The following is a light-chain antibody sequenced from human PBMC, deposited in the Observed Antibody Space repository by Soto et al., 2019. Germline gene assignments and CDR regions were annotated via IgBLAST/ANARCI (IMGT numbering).Light chain of an antibody. Sequence: DIQMTQSPTSLSASVGDRVTITCRASQGIRNLVAWYQQKPGKAPKLLIYAASTLQSGVPCRFSGSGSGTDFKLTITGPQPEDVVTYAYQNDSSGPVLGPGHKVDIK. CDR3: QNDSSGPV. CDR1: QGIRNL. V-gene: IGKV1-27*01. J-gene: IGKJ3*01. CDR2: AAS.